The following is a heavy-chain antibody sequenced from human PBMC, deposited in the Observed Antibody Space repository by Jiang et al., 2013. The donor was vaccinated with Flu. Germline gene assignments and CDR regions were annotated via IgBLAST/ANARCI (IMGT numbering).Heavy chain of an antibody. CDR1: GDSFTNFG. J-gene: IGHJ4*02. D-gene: IGHD1-26*01. Sequence: GAEVKKPGSSAKVSCKASGDSFTNFGIVWVRQAPGQGLEWMGGIIPMFGTTNYAQEFQGRVTIIADKSSSTIFLELSSLRYEDTAVYFCAREEASGSYYVHWGQGTPVTVSS. CDR3: AREEASGSYYVH. V-gene: IGHV1-69*06. CDR2: IIPMFGTT.